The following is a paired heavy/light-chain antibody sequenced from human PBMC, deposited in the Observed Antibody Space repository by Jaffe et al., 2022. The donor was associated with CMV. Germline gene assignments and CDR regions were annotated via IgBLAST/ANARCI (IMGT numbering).Light chain of an antibody. CDR2: RAS. CDR3: QQYGSDFLS. Sequence: DIQMTQSPSTLSASVGDTVILTCRASQSVGDRLAWYQQKPGRAPNLLLYRASTLQSGVSSRFSGSGSGTEFTLTISNLQPDDFASYYCQQYGSDFLSFGGGTRVEIK. J-gene: IGKJ4*01. CDR1: QSVGDR. V-gene: IGKV1-5*03.
Heavy chain of an antibody. V-gene: IGHV1-2*02. CDR3: AKDSGYNWNGETYFFRS. D-gene: IGHD1-1*01. CDR1: GYNFGAYY. Sequence: QVQLVQSGAEVKRPGASVKVSCKASGYNFGAYYMHWVRQAPGQGPEWMGWINPNSGATNYAQNFQGRVTITRDTSINTGYMELTSLRSDDTAVYYCAKDSGYNWNGETYFFRSWGQGTLVTVSS. CDR2: INPNSGAT. J-gene: IGHJ4*02.